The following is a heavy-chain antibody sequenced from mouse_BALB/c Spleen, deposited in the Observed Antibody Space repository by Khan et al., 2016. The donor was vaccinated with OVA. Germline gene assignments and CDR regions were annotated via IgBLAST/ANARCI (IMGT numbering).Heavy chain of an antibody. Sequence: EVELLESGPELMKPGASVKISCKASGYSFTSYYIHWVMQSHGKSLEWIGYIDPFSGGTTYNQKFKGKATLTVDTSSSTAYLHLSNLTSEDSAVYYCTRHGYVAWFAYWGQGTLVTVSA. CDR2: IDPFSGGT. CDR1: GYSFTSYY. CDR3: TRHGYVAWFAY. D-gene: IGHD2-2*01. V-gene: IGHV1S135*01. J-gene: IGHJ3*01.